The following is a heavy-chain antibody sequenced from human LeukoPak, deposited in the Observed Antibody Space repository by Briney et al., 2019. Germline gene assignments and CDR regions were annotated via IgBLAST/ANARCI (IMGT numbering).Heavy chain of an antibody. Sequence: AGGSLRLPCAASGFTFSSYAMSWVRQAPGKGLEWVSAISGSGGSTYYADSVKGRFTISRDNSKNTLYLQMNSLRTEDTAVYYCARGFCSSTSCYQGPFDFWGQGTLVTVSS. D-gene: IGHD2-2*01. CDR2: ISGSGGST. CDR3: ARGFCSSTSCYQGPFDF. V-gene: IGHV3-23*01. CDR1: GFTFSSYA. J-gene: IGHJ4*02.